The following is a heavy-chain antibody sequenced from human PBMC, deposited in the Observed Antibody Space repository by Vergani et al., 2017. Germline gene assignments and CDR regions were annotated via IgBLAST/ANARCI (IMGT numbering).Heavy chain of an antibody. D-gene: IGHD5-24*01. Sequence: QVQLQQWGAGLLKPSETLSLTCAVYGGSFSGYYWSWIRQPPGKGLEWIGEINHSGSTNYNPSLKSRVTISVDTSKNQFSLKLSSVTAADTAVYYCARTEMAINWYFDLWGRGTLVTVSS. V-gene: IGHV4-34*01. CDR3: ARTEMAINWYFDL. J-gene: IGHJ2*01. CDR2: INHSGST. CDR1: GGSFSGYY.